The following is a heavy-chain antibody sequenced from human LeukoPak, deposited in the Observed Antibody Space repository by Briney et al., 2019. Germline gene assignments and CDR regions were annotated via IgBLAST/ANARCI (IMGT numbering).Heavy chain of an antibody. CDR2: IIPIFGTA. V-gene: IGHV1-69*13. Sequence: ASVKVSCKASGGTFSSYAISWVRQAPGQGLEWMGGIIPIFGTANYAQKFQGRVTITADESTSTAYMELSSLRSEDTAVYYCARFVSSGWYRSHVKNWFDPWGQGTLVTVSS. D-gene: IGHD6-19*01. CDR3: ARFVSSGWYRSHVKNWFDP. J-gene: IGHJ5*02. CDR1: GGTFSSYA.